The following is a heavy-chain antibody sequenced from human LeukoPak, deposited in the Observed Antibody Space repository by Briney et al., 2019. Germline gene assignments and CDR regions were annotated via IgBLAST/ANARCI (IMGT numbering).Heavy chain of an antibody. CDR1: GFTFTSSS. CDR3: AGTPWFGELTLDY. J-gene: IGHJ4*02. CDR2: SVVGSGNT. V-gene: IGHV1-58*02. D-gene: IGHD3-10*01. Sequence: SVKVSCKAAGFTFTSSSIQWERQARGQRLEWIGWSVVGSGNTNYAQKFQERVIITRDMSTTTVYMELSSLRSEDTAVYYCAGTPWFGELTLDYWGQGTLVTVSS.